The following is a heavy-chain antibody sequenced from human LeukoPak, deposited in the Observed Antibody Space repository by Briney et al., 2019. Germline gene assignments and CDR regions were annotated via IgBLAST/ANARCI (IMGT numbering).Heavy chain of an antibody. J-gene: IGHJ4*02. CDR3: AKASPQYYDFWSGYYIDY. CDR2: IGWNSGSI. V-gene: IGHV3-9*01. D-gene: IGHD3-3*01. Sequence: AGGSLRLSCAASGFTFDDYAMHWVRQAPGKGLDWVSGIGWNSGSIGYADSVKGRFTISRDNAKNSLYLQMNSLRAEDTALYYCAKASPQYYDFWSGYYIDYWGQGTLVTVSS. CDR1: GFTFDDYA.